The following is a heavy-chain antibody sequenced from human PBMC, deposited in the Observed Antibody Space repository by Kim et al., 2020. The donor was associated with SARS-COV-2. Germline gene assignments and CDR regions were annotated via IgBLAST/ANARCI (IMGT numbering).Heavy chain of an antibody. J-gene: IGHJ4*02. Sequence: TRYSPSFQGQVTISADKSINTAYLQWSSLKASDTAMYYCARPSVAGSLDNWGQGSLVTVSS. D-gene: IGHD6-19*01. CDR3: ARPSVAGSLDN. V-gene: IGHV5-51*01. CDR2: T.